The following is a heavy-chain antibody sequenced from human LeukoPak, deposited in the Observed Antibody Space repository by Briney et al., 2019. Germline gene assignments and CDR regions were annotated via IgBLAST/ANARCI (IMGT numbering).Heavy chain of an antibody. V-gene: IGHV4-4*09. CDR3: ARTQGSSSWDYYFDY. Sequence: PSETLSLTCTVSGGSISSYYWSWIRQPPGKGLEWIGYIYTSGSTTYSPSPKSRVAISVDTSKNQFSLELSSVTAADTAVYYCARTQGSSSWDYYFDYWGQGTLVTVSS. CDR1: GGSISSYY. D-gene: IGHD6-19*01. CDR2: IYTSGST. J-gene: IGHJ4*02.